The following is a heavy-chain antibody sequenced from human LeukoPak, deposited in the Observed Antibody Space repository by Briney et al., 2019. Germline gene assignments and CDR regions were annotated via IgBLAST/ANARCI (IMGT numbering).Heavy chain of an antibody. CDR1: GGSISSYY. CDR3: ARVGSGSSYYFDY. Sequence: SETLSLTCTVSGGSISSYYWSWIRQPPGKGLEWIGYIYYSGSTNYNPSLKSRVTISVDTSKNQFSLKLSSLTAADTAVYYCARVGSGSSYYFDYWGQGTLVTVSS. J-gene: IGHJ4*02. V-gene: IGHV4-59*01. D-gene: IGHD3-10*01. CDR2: IYYSGST.